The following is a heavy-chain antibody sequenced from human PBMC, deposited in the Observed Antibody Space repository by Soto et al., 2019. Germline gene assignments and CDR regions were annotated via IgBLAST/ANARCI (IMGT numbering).Heavy chain of an antibody. V-gene: IGHV2-5*01. CDR3: AHRPVGGAFDI. J-gene: IGHJ3*02. Sequence: GPTLGNPTQPLTLTCPFSGFSLSTSGVAVGWIRQPPGKALECLALIYWNDDKRYNPSLRSRLTVSRDTSKNQVVLTMTNMDPVDTATYYCAHRPVGGAFDIWGQGTMVTVSS. CDR1: GFSLSTSGVA. CDR2: IYWNDDK.